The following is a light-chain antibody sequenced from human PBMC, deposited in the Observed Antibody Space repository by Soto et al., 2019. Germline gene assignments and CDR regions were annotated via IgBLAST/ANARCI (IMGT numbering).Light chain of an antibody. Sequence: PSTLSAYVENRVNINCRASQGISSWLAWYQQKPGKAPKLLIYAASSLQSGVPSRFSGSGSGTDFTLTISSLQPEDFATYYCQQSYSSPPTFGQGSMVDIK. V-gene: IGKV1-12*01. CDR3: QQSYSSPPT. CDR2: AAS. J-gene: IGKJ1*01. CDR1: QGISSW.